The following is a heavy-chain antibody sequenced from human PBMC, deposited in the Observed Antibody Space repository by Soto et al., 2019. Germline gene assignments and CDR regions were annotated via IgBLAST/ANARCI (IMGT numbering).Heavy chain of an antibody. Sequence: QVQLQQWGAGLLKPSETLSLSCAVYGGSFRGYSWTWIRQSPGKGLEWIGEINHGGSTNYNPSLRSRATISVDPSKNQFPLKLISLPAAHTVVFYWARGEGGSHYWSQGTLFTVSS. V-gene: IGHV4-34*01. D-gene: IGHD3-10*01. CDR3: ARGEGGSHY. CDR1: GGSFRGYS. CDR2: INHGGST. J-gene: IGHJ4*02.